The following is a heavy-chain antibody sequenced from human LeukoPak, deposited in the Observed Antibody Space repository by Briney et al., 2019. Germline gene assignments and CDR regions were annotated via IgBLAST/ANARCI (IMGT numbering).Heavy chain of an antibody. V-gene: IGHV3-23*01. J-gene: IGHJ4*02. CDR2: ITRRGDNT. Sequence: GSLRLSCAASGFTYNTCAMTWVHQAPGKGLEWVADITRRGDNTYYADSVKGRFTISRDNSKNTLFLEMNSLRAEDTAIYFCVKDHKSGRFFDYWGQGTLVAVSA. D-gene: IGHD3-16*01. CDR3: VKDHKSGRFFDY. CDR1: GFTYNTCA.